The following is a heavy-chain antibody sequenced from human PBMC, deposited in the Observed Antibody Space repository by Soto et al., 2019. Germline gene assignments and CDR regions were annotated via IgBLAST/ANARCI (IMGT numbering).Heavy chain of an antibody. CDR2: ISSSSSYI. V-gene: IGHV3-21*01. Sequence: EVQLVESGGGLVKPGGSLRLSCAASGFTFSSYSMNWVRQAPGKGLEWVSSISSSSSYIYYADSVKGRFTISRDNAKNSLYLQMNSLRAEDTAVYYCARDSVIAVAGTGYWGQGTLVTVSS. CDR1: GFTFSSYS. CDR3: ARDSVIAVAGTGY. J-gene: IGHJ4*02. D-gene: IGHD6-19*01.